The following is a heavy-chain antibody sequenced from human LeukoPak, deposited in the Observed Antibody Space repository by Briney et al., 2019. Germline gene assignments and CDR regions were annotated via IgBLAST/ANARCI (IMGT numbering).Heavy chain of an antibody. CDR2: IKPDGSVG. CDR1: GFTFSSYS. Sequence: GGSLRLSCAASGFTFSSYSMNWVRQAPGKGLEWVANIKPDGSVGYYVDSVRGRFIISRDNAGNSLYLQMNSLRVEDTAVYYCAQNLVAAAGDHWGQGTLLIVSS. J-gene: IGHJ1*01. V-gene: IGHV3-7*01. CDR3: AQNLVAAAGDH. D-gene: IGHD6-13*01.